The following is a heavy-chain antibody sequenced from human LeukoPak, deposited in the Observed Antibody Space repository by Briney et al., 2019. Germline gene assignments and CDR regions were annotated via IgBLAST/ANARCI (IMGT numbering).Heavy chain of an antibody. J-gene: IGHJ4*02. V-gene: IGHV1-18*01. Sequence: GASVKVSCKASGYTFTIYGISWVRQAPGQGLEWMGWISAYNGNTNYAQKLQGRVTMTTDTSTSTAYMELRSLRSDDTAVYYCARVEWLHSSGYYLDYWGQGTLVTVSS. CDR1: GYTFTIYG. D-gene: IGHD3-22*01. CDR3: ARVEWLHSSGYYLDY. CDR2: ISAYNGNT.